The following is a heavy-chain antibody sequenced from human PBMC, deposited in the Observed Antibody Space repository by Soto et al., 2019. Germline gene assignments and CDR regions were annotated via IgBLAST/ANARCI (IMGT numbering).Heavy chain of an antibody. Sequence: SETLSLTCTVSGGSISSSSYYWGWIRQPPGKGLEWIGSIYYSGSTYYNPSLKSRVTISVDTSKNQFSLKLSSVTAADTAVYYCARQGTYPAPFDYWGQGTLVTVSS. D-gene: IGHD1-7*01. CDR3: ARQGTYPAPFDY. CDR1: GGSISSSSYY. J-gene: IGHJ4*02. V-gene: IGHV4-39*01. CDR2: IYYSGST.